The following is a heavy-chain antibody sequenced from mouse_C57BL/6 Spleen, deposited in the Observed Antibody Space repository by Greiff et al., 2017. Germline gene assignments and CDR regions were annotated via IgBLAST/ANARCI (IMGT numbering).Heavy chain of an antibody. CDR3: AVLRSYYFDY. D-gene: IGHD1-1*01. Sequence: QVQLKQSGPELVKPGASVKISCKASGYAFSSSWMNWVKQRPGKGLEWIGRIYPGDGDTNYNGKFKGKATLTADKSSSTAYMQLSSLTSEDSAVYFCAVLRSYYFDYWGQGTTLTVSS. V-gene: IGHV1-82*01. J-gene: IGHJ2*01. CDR2: IYPGDGDT. CDR1: GYAFSSSW.